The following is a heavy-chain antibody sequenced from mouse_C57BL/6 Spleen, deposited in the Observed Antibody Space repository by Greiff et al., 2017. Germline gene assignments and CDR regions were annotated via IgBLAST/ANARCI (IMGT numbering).Heavy chain of an antibody. Sequence: VQLQQSGPELVKPGASVKISCKASGYAFSSSWMNWVKQRPGKGLEWIGRIYPGDGDTNYNGKFKGKATLTADKSSSTAYMQLRSLASEDSAVYFCARRGSRYAMDDWGQGTSVTVSS. CDR2: IYPGDGDT. CDR3: ARRGSRYAMDD. CDR1: GYAFSSSW. D-gene: IGHD3-1*01. J-gene: IGHJ4*01. V-gene: IGHV1-82*01.